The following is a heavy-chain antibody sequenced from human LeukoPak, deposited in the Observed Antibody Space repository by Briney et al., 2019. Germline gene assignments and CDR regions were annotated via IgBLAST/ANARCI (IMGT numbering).Heavy chain of an antibody. CDR1: GGSISSGGYY. J-gene: IGHJ4*02. CDR2: IYYSGST. Sequence: PSETLSLTCTVSGGSISSGGYYWSWIRQHPGKGLEWIGYIYYSGSTYYNPSLKSRVTISVDTSKNQFSLKLSSVTAADTAVYYCASRFIRSSWYRAVAGTGSGNFDYWGQGTLVTVSS. V-gene: IGHV4-31*03. D-gene: IGHD6-19*01. CDR3: ASRFIRSSWYRAVAGTGSGNFDY.